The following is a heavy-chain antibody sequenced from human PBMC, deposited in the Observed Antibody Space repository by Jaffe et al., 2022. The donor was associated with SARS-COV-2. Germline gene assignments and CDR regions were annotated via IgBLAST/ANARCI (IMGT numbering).Heavy chain of an antibody. D-gene: IGHD3-22*01. CDR1: RSTFSSYT. J-gene: IGHJ4*02. CDR3: ARSSYDYYDSSGNTYFDY. Sequence: EVQLVESGGGLVKPGGSLRLSCAASRSTFSSYTMNWVRQAPGKGLEWVSSISSGSSYIYYADSVKGRFTISRDNARNSLYLQMNSLRVEDTAVFYCARSSYDYYDSSGNTYFDYWGQGTLVIVSS. CDR2: ISSGSSYI. V-gene: IGHV3-21*06.